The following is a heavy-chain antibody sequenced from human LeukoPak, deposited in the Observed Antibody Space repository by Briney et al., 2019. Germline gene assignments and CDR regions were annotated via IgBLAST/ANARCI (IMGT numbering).Heavy chain of an antibody. CDR1: GGTFSSYA. J-gene: IGHJ4*02. CDR3: AVLRNIIAARDFDY. V-gene: IGHV1-69*01. Sequence: ASVKVSCKASGGTFSSYAISWVRQAPGQGLEWMGGIIPIFGTANYAQKFQGRVTITSDESTSTAYMELSSLRSEDTAVYYCAVLRNIIAARDFDYWGQGTLVTVSS. D-gene: IGHD6-6*01. CDR2: IIPIFGTA.